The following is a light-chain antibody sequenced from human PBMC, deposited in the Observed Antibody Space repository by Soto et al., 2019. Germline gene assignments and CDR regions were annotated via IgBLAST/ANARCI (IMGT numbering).Light chain of an antibody. CDR2: KAS. CDR3: QQFNNYPIT. CDR1: QTISSW. V-gene: IGKV1-5*03. J-gene: IGKJ5*01. Sequence: DIQMTQSPSTLSGSVGDRVTITCRASQTISSWLAWYQQKPGKAPKLLIYKASTLKSGVPSRFSGSGSGTDFTLTISCLQSEDFATYYCQQFNNYPITFGQGTRLEIK.